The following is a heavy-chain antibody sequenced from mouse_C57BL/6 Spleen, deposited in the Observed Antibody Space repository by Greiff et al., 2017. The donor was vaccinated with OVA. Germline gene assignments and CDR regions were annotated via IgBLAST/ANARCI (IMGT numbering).Heavy chain of an antibody. J-gene: IGHJ3*01. D-gene: IGHD1-1*01. CDR3: ARNYYGSRGWFAY. CDR1: GFNIKDYY. CDR2: IDPEDGDT. V-gene: IGHV14-2*01. Sequence: VQLQQSGAELVKPGASVKLSCTASGFNIKDYYMHWVKQRTEQGLEWIGRIDPEDGDTKYAPKFQGKATITADTSSNTAYLQLSSLTSEDTAVYYCARNYYGSRGWFAYWGQGTLVTVSA.